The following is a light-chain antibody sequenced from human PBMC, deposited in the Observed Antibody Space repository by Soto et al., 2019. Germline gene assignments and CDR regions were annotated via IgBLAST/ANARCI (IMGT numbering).Light chain of an antibody. Sequence: EVVLTQSPGTLSLSPGERATLSCRAFQSVSSTYLAWYQVRPGQAPRLLIYGASIRATGIPDRFSGSGSGTDFTLTISRLEPEDFEVYYCQQYDDTPSWTFGQGTKVEIK. J-gene: IGKJ1*01. CDR2: GAS. CDR3: QQYDDTPSWT. CDR1: QSVSSTY. V-gene: IGKV3-20*01.